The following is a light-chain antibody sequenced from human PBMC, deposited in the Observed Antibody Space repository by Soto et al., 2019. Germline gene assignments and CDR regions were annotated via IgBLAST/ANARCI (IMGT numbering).Light chain of an antibody. Sequence: IVLPQSPATLSLSPGERATLSCRASQSVSSYLAWYQQKPGQAPRLLIYDASNRATGIPARFSGSGSGTDFTLTISSLAPEDFAVYYCQQRSNWPRTFGQGSKVDVK. J-gene: IGKJ1*01. CDR2: DAS. CDR3: QQRSNWPRT. V-gene: IGKV3-11*01. CDR1: QSVSSY.